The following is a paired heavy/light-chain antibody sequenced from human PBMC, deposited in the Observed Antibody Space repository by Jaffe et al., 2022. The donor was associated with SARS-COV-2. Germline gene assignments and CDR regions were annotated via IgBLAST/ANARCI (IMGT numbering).Light chain of an antibody. J-gene: IGKJ2*01. CDR3: MQATHWPYT. CDR2: KIS. CDR1: QSLVHSSGYTY. Sequence: DVVMTQSPLSLSVTLGQPASISCRSSQSLVHSSGYTYLNWFHQRPGQSPRRLIYKISNRDSGVPDRFSGSGSGTDFTLQISRVEAEDVGIYYCMQATHWPYTFGQGTKLETK. V-gene: IGKV2-30*02.
Heavy chain of an antibody. J-gene: IGHJ4*02. V-gene: IGHV3-9*02. D-gene: IGHD3-16*01. CDR3: IKDVLPGGADS. CDR1: GFTSNDYA. Sequence: EAQLVESGGGLVQPGRSLRLSCVASGFTSNDYAMHWVRQIPGKGLEWVAGIYWKSDRRDYGGSVKGRFTISRDNAKNSLYLQMNSLRIEDTALYFCIKDVLPGGADSWGQGTPVTVSS. CDR2: IYWKSDRR.